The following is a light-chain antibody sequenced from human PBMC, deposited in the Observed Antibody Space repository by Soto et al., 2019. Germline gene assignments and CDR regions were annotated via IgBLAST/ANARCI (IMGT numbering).Light chain of an antibody. CDR1: QSISSY. CDR2: AAS. CDR3: QQSYSTPPELT. V-gene: IGKV1-39*01. Sequence: DIQMPPSPSSLCAYVGDRFTITCRASQSISSYLNWYQQKPGIATKLLXYAASSLQSGVPSRFSGSGSGTDFTLTISSLQPEDFATYYCQQSYSTPPELTFGGGTKLDIK. J-gene: IGKJ4*01.